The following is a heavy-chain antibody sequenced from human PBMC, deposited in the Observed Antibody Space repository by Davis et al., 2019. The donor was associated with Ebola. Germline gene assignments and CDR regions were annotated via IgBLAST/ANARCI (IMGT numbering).Heavy chain of an antibody. V-gene: IGHV4-34*01. CDR1: GGSFSGYY. CDR2: INHSGST. D-gene: IGHD1-26*01. CDR3: ARTWELPYYYYGMDV. J-gene: IGHJ6*02. Sequence: MPSETLSLTCVVYGGSFSGYYWSWIRQPPGKGLEWIGEINHSGSTNYNPSLKSRVTISVDTSKNQFSLKLSSVTAADTAVYYCARTWELPYYYYGMDVWGQGTTVTVSS.